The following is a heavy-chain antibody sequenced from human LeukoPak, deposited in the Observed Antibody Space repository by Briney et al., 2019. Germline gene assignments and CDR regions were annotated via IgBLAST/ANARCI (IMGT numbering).Heavy chain of an antibody. D-gene: IGHD5-12*01. CDR1: GGTFSSYA. V-gene: IGHV1-69*06. J-gene: IGHJ4*02. Sequence: GASVKVSCKASGGTFSSYAISWVRQAPGQGLEWMGGIIPIFGTANYAQKFQGRVTITADKSTSTAYMELSSLRSEDTAVYYCASSVVATIGYHFDYWGQGTLVTVSS. CDR2: IIPIFGTA. CDR3: ASSVVATIGYHFDY.